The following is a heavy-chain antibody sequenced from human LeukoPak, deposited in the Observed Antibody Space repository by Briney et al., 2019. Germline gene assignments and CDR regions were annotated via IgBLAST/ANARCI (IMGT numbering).Heavy chain of an antibody. J-gene: IGHJ4*02. V-gene: IGHV4-34*01. D-gene: IGHD6-6*01. CDR2: INHSGST. CDR3: ARPGKGIAARPFDY. CDR1: GGSFSGYY. Sequence: SETLSLTCAVYGGSFSGYYWSWIRQPPGKGLEWIGEINHSGSTNYNPSLKSRVTISVDTSKNQFSLKLSSVTAADTAVYYCARPGKGIAARPFDYWGQGTLVTVSS.